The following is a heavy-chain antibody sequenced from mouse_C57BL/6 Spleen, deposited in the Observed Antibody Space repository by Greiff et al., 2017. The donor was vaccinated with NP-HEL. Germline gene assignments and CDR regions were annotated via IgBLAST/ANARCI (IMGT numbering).Heavy chain of an antibody. CDR2: INPNNGGT. J-gene: IGHJ2*01. V-gene: IGHV1-26*01. CDR1: GYTFTDYY. CDR3: ARVGTTVVATDYFDY. D-gene: IGHD1-1*01. Sequence: VQLQQSGPELVKPGASVKISCKASGYTFTDYYMNWVKQSPGKSLEWIGDINPNNGGTSYNQKFKGKATLTVDTSSSTAYMELRSLTSEDSAVYYCARVGTTVVATDYFDYWGQGTTLTVSS.